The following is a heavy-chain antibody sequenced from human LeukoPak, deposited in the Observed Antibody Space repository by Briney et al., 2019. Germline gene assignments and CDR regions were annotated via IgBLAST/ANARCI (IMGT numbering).Heavy chain of an antibody. CDR1: GFTFSSYS. J-gene: IGHJ4*02. Sequence: GGSLRLSCAASGFTFSSYSMNWVRQAPGKGLEWVSYISSSSSTIYYADSVKGRFTISRDNAKNSLYLQMNSLRAEDTAAYYCARSGYSSSWPPRFDYWGQGTLVTVSS. CDR2: ISSSSSTI. CDR3: ARSGYSSSWPPRFDY. D-gene: IGHD6-13*01. V-gene: IGHV3-48*04.